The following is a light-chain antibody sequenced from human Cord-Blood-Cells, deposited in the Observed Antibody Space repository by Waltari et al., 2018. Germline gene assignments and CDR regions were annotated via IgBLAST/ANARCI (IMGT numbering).Light chain of an antibody. CDR3: QQYNNWPPGT. CDR2: GAS. CDR1: QSVSSN. J-gene: IGKJ1*01. Sequence: IVMRQSPATLSVSPGARATLSCRASQSVSSNLAWYQQKPGQAPRLLIYGASTRATGIPARFSGSGSGTEFTLTISSLQSEDFAVYYCQQYNNWPPGTFGQGTKVEIK. V-gene: IGKV3-15*01.